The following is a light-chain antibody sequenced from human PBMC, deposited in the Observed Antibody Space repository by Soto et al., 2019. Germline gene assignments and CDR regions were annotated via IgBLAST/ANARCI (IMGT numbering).Light chain of an antibody. CDR1: QAITNN. CDR3: QQVKSYPRT. J-gene: IGKJ4*01. CDR2: EES. V-gene: IGKV1-9*01. Sequence: IHFTQSPSSLSASVGDRVTITCRASQAITNNLAWYQQKPGNPPRLLIYEESTLHSGVPSRFSGRKVGTQFILTIDSLQPEDFATYYCQQVKSYPRTFGGGTKVDI.